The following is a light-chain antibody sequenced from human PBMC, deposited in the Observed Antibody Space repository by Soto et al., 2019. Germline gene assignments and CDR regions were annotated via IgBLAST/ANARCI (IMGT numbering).Light chain of an antibody. J-gene: IGKJ1*01. Sequence: DIQMTQSPSSLSASVGDRVTITCRASQSIASRLNWYQQKPGSAPKLLIYGASTLESGVPSRFSGSGSGTEFTLTISSLQSEDFAVYYCQQYNNWPRTFGQGTKV. V-gene: IGKV1-39*01. CDR2: GAS. CDR1: QSIASR. CDR3: QQYNNWPRT.